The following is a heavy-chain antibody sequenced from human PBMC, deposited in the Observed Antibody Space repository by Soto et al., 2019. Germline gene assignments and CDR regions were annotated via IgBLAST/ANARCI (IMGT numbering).Heavy chain of an antibody. CDR2: ISYDGSNK. D-gene: IGHD7-27*01. V-gene: IGHV3-30*18. CDR3: AKEGVDWGSLNWFDP. CDR1: GFTFSSYG. Sequence: QVQLVESGGGVVQPGRSLRLSCAASGFTFSSYGMHWVRQAPGKGLEWVAVISYDGSNKYYADSVKGRFTISRDNSKNTLYLQMNSLRAEDTAVYYCAKEGVDWGSLNWFDPWGQGTLVTVSS. J-gene: IGHJ5*02.